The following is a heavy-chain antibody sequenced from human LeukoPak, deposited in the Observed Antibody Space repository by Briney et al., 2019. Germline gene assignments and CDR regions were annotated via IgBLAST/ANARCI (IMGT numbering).Heavy chain of an antibody. D-gene: IGHD1-26*01. J-gene: IGHJ5*02. Sequence: SETLSLTCTVSGGSISSSGYYWGWIRQPPGKGLEWIASIYYRGSTYYNPSLKSRVTISVDTSKNQLSLKLSSLTAADTAVYYCARHEYSGSYYGLSWFDPWGQGTLVTVSS. CDR1: GGSISSSGYY. V-gene: IGHV4-39*01. CDR3: ARHEYSGSYYGLSWFDP. CDR2: IYYRGST.